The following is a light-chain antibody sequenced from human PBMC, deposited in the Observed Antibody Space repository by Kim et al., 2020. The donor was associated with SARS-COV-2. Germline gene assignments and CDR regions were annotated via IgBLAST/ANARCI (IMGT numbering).Light chain of an antibody. CDR2: QDS. CDR3: QAWDSSLVV. V-gene: IGLV3-1*01. Sequence: VSAGQTASITCSGDKLGDKYACWYQQKPGQSPVLVIYQDSKRPSGIPERFSGSNSGNTATLTISGTQAMDEADYYCQAWDSSLVVFGGGTQLTVL. J-gene: IGLJ2*01. CDR1: KLGDKY.